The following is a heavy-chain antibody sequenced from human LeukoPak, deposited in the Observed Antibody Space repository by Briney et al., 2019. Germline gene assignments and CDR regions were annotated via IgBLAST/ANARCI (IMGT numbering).Heavy chain of an antibody. CDR1: GGSISSYY. V-gene: IGHV4-59*01. CDR2: IYYSGST. CDR3: AAGYSSGWYYFDY. D-gene: IGHD6-19*01. J-gene: IGHJ4*02. Sequence: SETLSLTCTVSGGSISSYYWSWIRQPPGKGLEWIGYIYYSGSTNYNPSLKSRVTISVDTSKNRFSLKLSSVTAADTAVYYCAAGYSSGWYYFDYWGQGTLVTVSS.